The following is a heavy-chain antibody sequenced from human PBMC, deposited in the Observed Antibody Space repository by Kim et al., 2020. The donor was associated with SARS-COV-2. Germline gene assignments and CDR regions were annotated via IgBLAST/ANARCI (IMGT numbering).Heavy chain of an antibody. Sequence: GGSLRLSCAASGFNFNNYSMNWVRQAPGKGLEWVSSISSSSGDIYYADSVKGRFTISRDNAKNSLYLQMNSLRVEDTAVYYCARETLSLWFRDLIYYFDYWGQGALVTVSS. CDR2: ISSSSGDI. D-gene: IGHD3-10*01. J-gene: IGHJ4*02. V-gene: IGHV3-21*01. CDR1: GFNFNNYS. CDR3: ARETLSLWFRDLIYYFDY.